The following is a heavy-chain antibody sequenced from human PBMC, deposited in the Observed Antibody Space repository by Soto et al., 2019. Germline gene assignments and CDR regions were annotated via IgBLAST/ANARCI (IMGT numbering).Heavy chain of an antibody. Sequence: SETLSLTCIVSGESISGTIYYWGWVRQPPGKGLEWIGSIYYSGSTYYNPSLKSRVTISVDTSKNHFSLKLTSVTAADTAVYYCARPGGSGWFYFDSWGQGSQVTVSS. CDR1: GESISGTIYY. V-gene: IGHV4-39*02. D-gene: IGHD6-13*01. CDR2: IYYSGST. CDR3: ARPGGSGWFYFDS. J-gene: IGHJ4*02.